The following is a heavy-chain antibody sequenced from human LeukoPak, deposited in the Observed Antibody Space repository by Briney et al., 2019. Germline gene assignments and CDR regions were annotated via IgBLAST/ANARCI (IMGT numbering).Heavy chain of an antibody. CDR2: INHSGST. V-gene: IGHV4-34*01. Sequence: SETLSLTCAVYGGSFSGYYWSWIRQPPGKGLEWIGEINHSGSTNYNPSLKSRVTISVDTSKNQFPLKLSSVTAADTAVYYCARGGKSSSSARYYYYYYMDVWGKGTTVTVSS. CDR3: ARGGKSSSSARYYYYYYMDV. CDR1: GGSFSGYY. D-gene: IGHD6-13*01. J-gene: IGHJ6*03.